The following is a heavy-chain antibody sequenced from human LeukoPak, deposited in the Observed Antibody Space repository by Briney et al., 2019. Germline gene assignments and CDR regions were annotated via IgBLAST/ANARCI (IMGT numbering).Heavy chain of an antibody. CDR3: ATEVPGSYYFDY. J-gene: IGHJ4*02. V-gene: IGHV3-74*01. CDR1: GFAFSSYW. D-gene: IGHD3-10*01. CDR2: INIAGRST. Sequence: GGSLNLSCAASGFAFSSYWLHWVRQAPGKALVWVSRINIAGRSTTYADSVKGRFTISRDNAKNTLYLQMNSLRAEDTAVYYCATEVPGSYYFDYWGQGTLATVST.